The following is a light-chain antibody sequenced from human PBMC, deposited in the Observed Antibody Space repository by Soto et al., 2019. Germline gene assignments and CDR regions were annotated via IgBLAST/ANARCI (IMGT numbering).Light chain of an antibody. V-gene: IGKV1-5*03. Sequence: DIQMTQSPSTLSASVGDRVTITCRASHNLDKWLAWYQQKPGKAPKILIYKASSLESGVPSRFSGSGSGTEFTLTISSLQPDDFATYYCQQYSTYTPRTFGQGTKVDIK. CDR2: KAS. CDR1: HNLDKW. J-gene: IGKJ1*01. CDR3: QQYSTYTPRT.